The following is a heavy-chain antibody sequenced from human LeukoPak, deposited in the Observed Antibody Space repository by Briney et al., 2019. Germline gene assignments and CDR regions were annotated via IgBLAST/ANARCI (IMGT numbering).Heavy chain of an antibody. CDR3: ARAIGVASGSYYMDV. J-gene: IGHJ6*03. CDR1: GYTFTGYY. V-gene: IGHV1-2*02. D-gene: IGHD3-10*01. Sequence: ASVKVSCKASGYTFTGYYMHWVRQAPGQGLEWMGWINPNSGGTNYAQKFQGRVTMTRDTSISTAYMELSRLRSDDTAVYYCARAIGVASGSYYMDVWGKGTTVTVSS. CDR2: INPNSGGT.